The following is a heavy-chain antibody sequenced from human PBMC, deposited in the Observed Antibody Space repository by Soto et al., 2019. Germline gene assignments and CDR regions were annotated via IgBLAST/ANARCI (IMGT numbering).Heavy chain of an antibody. J-gene: IGHJ4*02. Sequence: QITLNESGPTLVKPMQTLTLTCNFSGFSLDSTAVGVGWLRQPPGKALECLALIYWDGDKRYNPSLTNRVIITKDTSKNQVVLTMTDMAPADTGTYFCAHLILGCNFVRGVTFDNWGQGVLVTVSS. D-gene: IGHD3-10*01. CDR3: AHLILGCNFVRGVTFDN. CDR1: GFSLDSTAVG. V-gene: IGHV2-5*02. CDR2: IYWDGDK.